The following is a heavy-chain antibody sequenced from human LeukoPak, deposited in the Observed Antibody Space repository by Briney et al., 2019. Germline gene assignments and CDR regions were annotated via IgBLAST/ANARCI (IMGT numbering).Heavy chain of an antibody. D-gene: IGHD3-3*01. Sequence: PGGSPRLSCAASGFTFSSYWMSWVRQAPGKGLEWVANIKQDGSEKYYVDSVKGRFTISRDNAKNSLYLQMNSLRAEDTAVYYCAREGYDFWSGYSDYWGQGTLVTVSS. CDR1: GFTFSSYW. CDR3: AREGYDFWSGYSDY. V-gene: IGHV3-7*01. J-gene: IGHJ4*02. CDR2: IKQDGSEK.